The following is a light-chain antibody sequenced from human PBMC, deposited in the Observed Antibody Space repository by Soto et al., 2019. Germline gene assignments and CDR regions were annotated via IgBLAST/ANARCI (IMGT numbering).Light chain of an antibody. Sequence: DIVMTQSPDSLAVSLGERATINCKSSQSILYSSNNKNYLAWYQQKPGQPPKLLIYWASTRESGVPDRFSGSGSGTEFTLTIRSLQAEDVAVYYCQQYYSTPPYTFGQGTKLEI. CDR3: QQYYSTPPYT. CDR2: WAS. J-gene: IGKJ2*01. V-gene: IGKV4-1*01. CDR1: QSILYSSNNKNY.